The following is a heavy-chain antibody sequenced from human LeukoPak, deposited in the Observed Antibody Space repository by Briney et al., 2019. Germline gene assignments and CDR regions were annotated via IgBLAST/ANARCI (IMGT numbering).Heavy chain of an antibody. CDR1: GFTFSDYY. CDR2: ISGSGTTI. D-gene: IGHD6-6*01. V-gene: IGHV3-11*01. Sequence: GGSLRLSCAASGFTFSDYYMTWVRQAPGKGLEWVSYISGSGTTIDYADSVKGRITISRDNAKNLLYLQMNRLRVEDTAVYYCARDVLAYSSSSSARDYWGQGTLVTVSS. CDR3: ARDVLAYSSSSSARDY. J-gene: IGHJ4*02.